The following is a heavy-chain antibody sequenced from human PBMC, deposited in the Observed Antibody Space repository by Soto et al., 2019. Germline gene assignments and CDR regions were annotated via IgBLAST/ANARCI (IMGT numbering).Heavy chain of an antibody. CDR2: IKSDGSNI. CDR1: GFTFSSYW. J-gene: IGHJ4*02. CDR3: ARGGFAGSGSFIQGDY. Sequence: EVQLVESGGGRVQPGGSLRLSCAASGFTFSSYWMHWVRQAPGKGLVWVSRIKSDGSNINYADSVKGRFTISRDNAKNTLYLQMNSLRADDTAIYYCARGGFAGSGSFIQGDYWGQGTLVTVSS. D-gene: IGHD3-10*01. V-gene: IGHV3-74*01.